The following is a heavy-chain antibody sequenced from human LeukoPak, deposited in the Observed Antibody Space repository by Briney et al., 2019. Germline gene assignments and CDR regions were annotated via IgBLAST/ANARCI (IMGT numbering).Heavy chain of an antibody. V-gene: IGHV4-61*08. CDR2: IYYSGST. J-gene: IGHJ4*02. CDR1: GGSISSGGYY. D-gene: IGHD3-22*01. Sequence: SETLSLTCTVSGGSISSGGYYWSWIRQPPGKGLEWIGYIYYSGSTNYNPSLKSRVTMTRDTSTSTVYMELSSLRSDDTAVYYCARGYYDSSGSYCPDYWGQGTLVTVSS. CDR3: ARGYYDSSGSYCPDY.